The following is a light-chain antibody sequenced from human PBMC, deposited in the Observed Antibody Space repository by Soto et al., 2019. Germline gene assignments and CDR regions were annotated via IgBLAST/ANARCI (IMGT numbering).Light chain of an antibody. CDR3: QQYNRYSRT. V-gene: IGKV1-5*01. CDR1: QSITSW. Sequence: DIQMTQSPSTLSASVGDRVTITCRASQSITSWLAWYQQKPGKAPKLLIYDASSLESGVPSRFSGSGSGTEFPLSISSLQPDDFATYYCQQYNRYSRTFGQGTKVEIK. J-gene: IGKJ1*01. CDR2: DAS.